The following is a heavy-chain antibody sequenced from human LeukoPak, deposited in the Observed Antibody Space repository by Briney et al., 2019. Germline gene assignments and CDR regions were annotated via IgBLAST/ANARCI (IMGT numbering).Heavy chain of an antibody. V-gene: IGHV1-69-2*01. CDR1: GYTFTDYY. CDR2: VDPEDGET. D-gene: IGHD3-22*01. J-gene: IGHJ4*02. CDR3: ATDPTMIPEDY. Sequence: ASVKISCKGSGYTFTDYYMHWVQQAPGKGLEWMGLVDPEDGETIYAEKFQGRVTITADTSTDTAYMELSSLRSEDTAVYYCATDPTMIPEDYWGQGTLVTVSS.